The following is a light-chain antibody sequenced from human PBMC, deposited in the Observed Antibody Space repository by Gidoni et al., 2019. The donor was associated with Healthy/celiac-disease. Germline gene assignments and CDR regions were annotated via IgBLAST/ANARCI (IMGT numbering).Light chain of an antibody. J-gene: IGKJ2*01. CDR1: QSVSSSY. Sequence: ELVLTQSPGTLSLSPGERATLSYRASQSVSSSYLAWYQQKPGQAPRLLIYGASSRATGIPDRFSGRGSGIDFTLTISRLEPEDFAVYYCQQYGSSPWTFGQGTKLEIK. CDR3: QQYGSSPWT. V-gene: IGKV3-20*01. CDR2: GAS.